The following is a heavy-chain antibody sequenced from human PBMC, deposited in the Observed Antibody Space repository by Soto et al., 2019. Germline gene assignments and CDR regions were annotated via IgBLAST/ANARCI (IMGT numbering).Heavy chain of an antibody. CDR1: GFTFSTYA. V-gene: IGHV3-30-3*01. D-gene: IGHD4-17*01. CDR3: ASAYGDYYFDY. Sequence: QVQLVESGGGVVQPGRSLRLSCAASGFTFSTYAMHWVRQAPGKGLEWVSLISYDGGNKYYADSGKGRFTISRDNSKNTLYLQMNSLRTEDTTVYYWASAYGDYYFDYWGQGTLVTVSS. J-gene: IGHJ4*02. CDR2: ISYDGGNK.